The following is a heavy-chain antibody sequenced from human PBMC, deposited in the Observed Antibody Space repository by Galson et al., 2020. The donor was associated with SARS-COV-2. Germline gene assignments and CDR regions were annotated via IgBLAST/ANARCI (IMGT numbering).Heavy chain of an antibody. Sequence: ETSETLSLTCSVAEAPMSSYYWSWIRQPPGKGLEWIGYIPYSGSTSNNPSPRSRVTISVDLSKNQLSLKVTSVTAADTAVYYCARDPAPLYGDNYYYGMDVWGRGTTVTVSS. CDR1: EAPMSSYY. CDR3: ARDPAPLYGDNYYYGMDV. V-gene: IGHV4-59*01. D-gene: IGHD4-17*01. J-gene: IGHJ6*02. CDR2: IPYSGST.